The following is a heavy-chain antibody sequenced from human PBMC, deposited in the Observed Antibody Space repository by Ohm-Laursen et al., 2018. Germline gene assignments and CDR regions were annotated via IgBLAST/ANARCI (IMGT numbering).Heavy chain of an antibody. J-gene: IGHJ4*02. Sequence: ASVKASCKASGYTFNNYYIHWVRQAPGQGLAWMGIINPSANYTHYLPKFQGRLSVTTDTSTSTVYMHLSRLTSGDTATYFCARGGLVAGTDFDFWGQGTLVTVSS. CDR2: INPSANYT. V-gene: IGHV1-46*02. CDR1: GYTFNNYY. D-gene: IGHD6-19*01. CDR3: ARGGLVAGTDFDF.